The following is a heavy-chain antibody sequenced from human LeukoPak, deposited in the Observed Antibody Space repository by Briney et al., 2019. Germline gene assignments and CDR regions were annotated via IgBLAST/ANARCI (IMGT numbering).Heavy chain of an antibody. J-gene: IGHJ4*02. Sequence: ASVKVSCKASGYTFTSYGISWVRQAPGQGLDWMGRSSAYNGNTNYAQKLQGRVTMTTDTSTSTAYMELRSLRSDDTAVYYCARNYDFWSGSLPFDYWGQGTLVTVSS. CDR2: SSAYNGNT. V-gene: IGHV1-18*01. CDR1: GYTFTSYG. CDR3: ARNYDFWSGSLPFDY. D-gene: IGHD3-3*01.